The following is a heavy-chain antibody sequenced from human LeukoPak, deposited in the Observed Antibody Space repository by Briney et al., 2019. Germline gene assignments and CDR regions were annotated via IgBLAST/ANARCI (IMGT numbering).Heavy chain of an antibody. D-gene: IGHD3-10*01. CDR1: GFTFSSYS. V-gene: IGHV3-21*01. Sequence: PGGSLRLSCAASGFTFSSYSMNWVRQAPGKGLEWVSSISSSSSYIYYADSVKGRFTISRDNAKNSLYLQMNSLRAEDTAVYYCAREGVTMIRGLNWDYYYMDVWGKGTTVTVSS. CDR2: ISSSSSYI. J-gene: IGHJ6*03. CDR3: AREGVTMIRGLNWDYYYMDV.